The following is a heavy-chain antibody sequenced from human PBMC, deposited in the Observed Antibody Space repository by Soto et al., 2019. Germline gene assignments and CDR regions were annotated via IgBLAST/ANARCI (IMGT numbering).Heavy chain of an antibody. D-gene: IGHD3-10*01. CDR1: GGSISRYY. J-gene: IGHJ5*02. V-gene: IGHV4-59*01. CDR2: IYYSGST. Sequence: QVQLQESGPGRVKPSETLSLTCTVSGGSISRYYWNWIRQPPGKGLEWIGYIYYSGSTDYNPSLKSRVTISVDTSKNQFSLKLSSVTAADTAVYYCARDPGSGSYYGWFDPWGQGTLVTVSS. CDR3: ARDPGSGSYYGWFDP.